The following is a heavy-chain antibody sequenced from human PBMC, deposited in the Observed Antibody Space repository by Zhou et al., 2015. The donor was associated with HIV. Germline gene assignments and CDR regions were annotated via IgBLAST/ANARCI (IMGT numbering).Heavy chain of an antibody. CDR3: VRYRSNYLDY. CDR2: ISKSGDTI. J-gene: IGHJ4*02. CDR1: GFTFSSYS. Sequence: VQLVESGGGLVKPGGSLRLSCGASGFTFSSYSMNWVRQAPGKGLEWVSYISKSGDTIFYTDSVKGRFTISRDNAKNSLYLQMNSLRVEDTAVYYCVRYRSNYLDYWGQGTLVTVSS. D-gene: IGHD6-19*01. V-gene: IGHV3-48*04.